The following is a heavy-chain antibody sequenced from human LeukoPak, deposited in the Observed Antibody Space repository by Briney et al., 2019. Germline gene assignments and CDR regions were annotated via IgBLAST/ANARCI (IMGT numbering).Heavy chain of an antibody. CDR1: GFSFNMYW. V-gene: IGHV5-51*01. J-gene: IGHJ4*02. CDR2: IYPGDSDT. CDR3: ARRQGCSNTACPPDY. D-gene: IGHD2-2*01. Sequence: GESLKISCKGSGFSFNMYWIGWLRQMPGKGLEWIGIIYPGDSDTRYSPSFQGQVTISVDKSISTAYLQWSSLKASDTAMYYCARRQGCSNTACPPDYWGQGTLVTVSS.